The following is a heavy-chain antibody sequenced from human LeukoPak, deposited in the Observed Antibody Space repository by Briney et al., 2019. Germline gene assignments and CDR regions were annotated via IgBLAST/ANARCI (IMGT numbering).Heavy chain of an antibody. J-gene: IGHJ4*02. Sequence: SETLSLTCTVSGGSISSYYWSWIRQPPGKGLEWIGYIYYSGSTNYNPSLKSRVTISVDTSKNQFSLKLSSVTAADTAVYYCARDDYGSGRIDYWGQGTLATVSS. CDR2: IYYSGST. D-gene: IGHD3-10*01. CDR3: ARDDYGSGRIDY. CDR1: GGSISSYY. V-gene: IGHV4-59*01.